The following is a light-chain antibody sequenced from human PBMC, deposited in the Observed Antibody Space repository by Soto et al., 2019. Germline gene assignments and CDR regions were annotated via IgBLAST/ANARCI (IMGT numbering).Light chain of an antibody. V-gene: IGLV1-44*01. CDR2: NNN. Sequence: QSVLTQPPSASGTPGQRVTISCSGSSSNIGSNTVNWYHQLPGTAPKLLISNNNQRPSGVPDRFFGSKSGTSASLAISGLQSEDEADYYCAAWDDGLNGVLFGGGTKLTVL. CDR3: AAWDDGLNGVL. J-gene: IGLJ3*02. CDR1: SSNIGSNT.